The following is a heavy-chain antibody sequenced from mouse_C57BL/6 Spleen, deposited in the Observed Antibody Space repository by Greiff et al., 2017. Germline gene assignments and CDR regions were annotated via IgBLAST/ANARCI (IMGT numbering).Heavy chain of an antibody. D-gene: IGHD4-1*01. Sequence: QVQLQQPGAELVKPGASVKLSCKASGYTFTSYWMQWVKQRPGQGLEWIGEIDPSDSYTNYNQKFKGKATLTVDTSSSTAYMQLSSLTSEDSAVYYCAREAGRDFDYWGQGTTLTVSS. CDR3: AREAGRDFDY. CDR2: IDPSDSYT. V-gene: IGHV1-50*01. J-gene: IGHJ2*01. CDR1: GYTFTSYW.